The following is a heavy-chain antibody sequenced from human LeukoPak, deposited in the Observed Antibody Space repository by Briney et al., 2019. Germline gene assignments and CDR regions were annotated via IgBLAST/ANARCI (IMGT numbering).Heavy chain of an antibody. J-gene: IGHJ4*02. CDR3: AKGRRSMTKDFDY. Sequence: PGGSLRLSCVASGFTFSKYTMSWVRQAPGKGLEWVSAISGSGGSTYYADSVKGRFTISRDNSKNTLYLQMNSLRAEDTAVYYCAKGRRSMTKDFDYWGQGTLVTVSS. CDR1: GFTFSKYT. CDR2: ISGSGGST. V-gene: IGHV3-23*01.